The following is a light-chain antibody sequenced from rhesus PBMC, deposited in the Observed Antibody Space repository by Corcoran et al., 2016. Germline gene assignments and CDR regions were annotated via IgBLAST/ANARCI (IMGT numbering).Light chain of an antibody. CDR1: ENVNNY. J-gene: IGKJ3*01. CDR2: KAY. Sequence: DIQMTQSPSSLSASVGDRVTITCRARENVNNYLTWYQQKPGKALKLLIYKAYTLQSGVPSRFSGSGSVTDYTFTISSLQPEDLATYYCQHGYGTPFTFGPGTKLDIK. V-gene: IGKV1-74*01. CDR3: QHGYGTPFT.